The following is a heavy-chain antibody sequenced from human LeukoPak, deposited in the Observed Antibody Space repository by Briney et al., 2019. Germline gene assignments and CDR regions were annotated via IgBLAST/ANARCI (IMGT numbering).Heavy chain of an antibody. Sequence: SETLSLTCTVSGGSISSSSYYWGWIRQPPGKGLEWIGTIYYSGRTYYNPSLKSRVTISIDTSKNQLSLKLSSVTAADTAVYSCVRHVARAFDIWGQGTKVTVSS. CDR3: VRHVARAFDI. CDR1: GGSISSSSYY. CDR2: IYYSGRT. V-gene: IGHV4-39*01. J-gene: IGHJ3*02.